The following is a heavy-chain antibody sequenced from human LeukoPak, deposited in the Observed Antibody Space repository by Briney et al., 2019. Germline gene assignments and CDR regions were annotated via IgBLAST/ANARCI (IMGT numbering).Heavy chain of an antibody. J-gene: IGHJ4*02. D-gene: IGHD2-2*03. CDR2: IYPDGSEK. Sequence: GGSLRVSCAPSGFTFSTYWMTWVRHSPGKGLEWAANIYPDGSEKYYVDPVKGRFTISRDNAKNSLYLQMNNLRAEDTAVYYCARHMDWSFDYWGQGTLVTVSS. V-gene: IGHV3-7*01. CDR3: ARHMDWSFDY. CDR1: GFTFSTYW.